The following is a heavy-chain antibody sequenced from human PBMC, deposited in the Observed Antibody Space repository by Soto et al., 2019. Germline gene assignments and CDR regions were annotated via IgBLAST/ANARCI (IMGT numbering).Heavy chain of an antibody. D-gene: IGHD2-15*01. V-gene: IGHV2-70*04. CDR3: AHIEVSGSAFDI. CDR1: GFSFTTSEMR. CDR2: IDWDDDK. Sequence: SGPTLVNPTQTLTLTCTFSGFSFTTSEMRVGWIRQPPGKALECLARIDWDDDKFYSTSLKTRLTISKDTSKNQVVLTMTNMDPVDTATYYCAHIEVSGSAFDIWGQGTMVTVSS. J-gene: IGHJ3*02.